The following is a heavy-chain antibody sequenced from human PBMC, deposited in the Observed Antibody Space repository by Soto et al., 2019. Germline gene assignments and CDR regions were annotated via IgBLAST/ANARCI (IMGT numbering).Heavy chain of an antibody. Sequence: QVQLVQSGDEVRKPGSSVKVSCKASGYIFVNYGIAWVRQAPGQGLEWMGWMSPYSGNTHYASKVQGRLTMTTDTSASTADMDLGSLTSDATAVYYCAMVDNYVTPTPQDVWGQGVTVTVSS. CDR3: AMVDNYVTPTPQDV. D-gene: IGHD3-16*01. J-gene: IGHJ6*02. CDR1: GYIFVNYG. CDR2: MSPYSGNT. V-gene: IGHV1-18*01.